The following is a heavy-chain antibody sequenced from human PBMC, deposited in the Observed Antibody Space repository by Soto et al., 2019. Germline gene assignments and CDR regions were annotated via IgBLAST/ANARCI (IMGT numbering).Heavy chain of an antibody. CDR1: GGSVSSGSYY. CDR3: ARGGLQLQTHDLFDY. CDR2: IYYSGST. V-gene: IGHV4-61*01. D-gene: IGHD5-18*01. J-gene: IGHJ4*02. Sequence: SETLSLTCTVSGGSVSSGSYYWSWIRQPPGKGLEWIGYIYYSGSTNYNPSLKSRVTISVDTSKNQFSLKLSTVTAADTAVYYCARGGLQLQTHDLFDYWGQGTLVTVSS.